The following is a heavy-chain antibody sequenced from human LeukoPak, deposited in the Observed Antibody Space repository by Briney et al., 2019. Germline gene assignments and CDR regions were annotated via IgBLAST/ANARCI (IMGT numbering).Heavy chain of an antibody. D-gene: IGHD6-13*01. J-gene: IGHJ5*02. Sequence: PGGSLRLSCAASGFTFSNYAMSWVRQAPGKGLEWVSSISSSSSYIYYADSVKGRFTISRDNAKNSLYLQMNSLRAEDTAVYYCARDLGYSSSWTRWFDPWGQGTLVTVSS. V-gene: IGHV3-21*01. CDR1: GFTFSNYA. CDR2: ISSSSSYI. CDR3: ARDLGYSSSWTRWFDP.